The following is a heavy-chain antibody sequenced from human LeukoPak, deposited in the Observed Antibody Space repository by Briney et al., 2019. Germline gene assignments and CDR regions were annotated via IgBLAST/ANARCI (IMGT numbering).Heavy chain of an antibody. J-gene: IGHJ4*02. V-gene: IGHV4-30-2*01. D-gene: IGHD4-23*01. CDR2: IYHSGST. Sequence: SQTLSLTCTVSGGSISSGGYYWSWIRQPPGKGLEWIGYIYHSGSTYYNPSLKSRVTISVDRSKNQFSLKLSSVTAADTAVYYCARGYGGNRDAFDIWGQGTLVTVSS. CDR1: GGSISSGGYY. CDR3: ARGYGGNRDAFDI.